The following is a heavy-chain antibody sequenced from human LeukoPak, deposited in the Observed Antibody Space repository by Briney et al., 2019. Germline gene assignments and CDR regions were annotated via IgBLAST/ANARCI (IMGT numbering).Heavy chain of an antibody. J-gene: IGHJ4*02. V-gene: IGHV4-4*07. CDR2: IYTSGST. Sequence: SETPSLTCTVPGGSISSYSWSWIRQPAGEGLEWIGHIYTSGSTNYNPPLKSRVTMSVDTSKNQFSLKLISVTAADTAVYYCARAGDYSSGWLRFDYWGQGTLVTVSS. CDR3: ARAGDYSSGWLRFDY. D-gene: IGHD6-19*01. CDR1: GGSISSYS.